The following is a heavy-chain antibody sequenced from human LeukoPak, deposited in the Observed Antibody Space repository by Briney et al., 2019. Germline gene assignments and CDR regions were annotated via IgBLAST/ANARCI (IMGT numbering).Heavy chain of an antibody. CDR1: GFTFSSYA. Sequence: GGSLRLSCAASGFTFSSYAMHWVRQAPGKGLEWVAVISYDGSNKYYADSVKGRFTISRDNSKNTLYLQMNSLRAEDTAVYYCARDESWGATTLDYWGQGTLVTVSS. J-gene: IGHJ4*02. V-gene: IGHV3-30*04. CDR3: ARDESWGATTLDY. D-gene: IGHD1-26*01. CDR2: ISYDGSNK.